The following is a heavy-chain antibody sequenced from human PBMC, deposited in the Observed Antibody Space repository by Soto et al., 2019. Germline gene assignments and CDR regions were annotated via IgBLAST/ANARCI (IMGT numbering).Heavy chain of an antibody. J-gene: IGHJ4*02. CDR3: ARSGYSSSWYPYYFDY. V-gene: IGHV3-66*01. D-gene: IGHD6-13*01. CDR1: GFTVSSNY. Sequence: GGSLRLSCAASGFTVSSNYMSWVRQAPGKGLEWVSVIYSGGSTYYADSVKGRFTISRDNSKNTLYLQMNSLRAEDTAVYYCARSGYSSSWYPYYFDYWGQGTLVTVSS. CDR2: IYSGGST.